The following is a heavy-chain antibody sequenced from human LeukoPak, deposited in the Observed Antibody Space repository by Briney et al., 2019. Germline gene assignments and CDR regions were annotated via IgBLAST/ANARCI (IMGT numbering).Heavy chain of an antibody. D-gene: IGHD6-13*01. CDR2: ISYDGSNK. CDR3: AKDLLPLVAAAAGSGYGMDV. V-gene: IGHV3-30*04. Sequence: GGSLRLSCAASGFTFSSYAMHWVRQAPGKGLEWVAVISYDGSNKYYADSVKGRFTISRDNSKNTLYLQMNSLRAEDTAVYYCAKDLLPLVAAAAGSGYGMDVWGQGTTVTVS. J-gene: IGHJ6*02. CDR1: GFTFSSYA.